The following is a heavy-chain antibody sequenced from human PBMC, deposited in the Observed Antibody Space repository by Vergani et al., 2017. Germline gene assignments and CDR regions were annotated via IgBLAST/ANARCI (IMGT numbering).Heavy chain of an antibody. J-gene: IGHJ6*03. CDR3: AKSRYCSSTSCYPAYYYMDV. V-gene: IGHV3-23*01. CDR1: GFTFSSYA. CDR2: ISGSGGST. Sequence: EVQLLESGGGLVQPGGSLRLSCAASGFTFSSYAMSWVRQAPGKGLEWVSAISGSGGSTYYADSVKGRFTISRDKSKNTLYLQLNSLRAEDTAVYYCAKSRYCSSTSCYPAYYYMDVWGKGP. D-gene: IGHD2-2*01.